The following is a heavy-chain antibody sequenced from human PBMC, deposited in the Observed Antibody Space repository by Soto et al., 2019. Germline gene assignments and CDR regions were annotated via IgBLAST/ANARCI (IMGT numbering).Heavy chain of an antibody. V-gene: IGHV1-69*13. CDR1: GVTFSSYA. CDR2: IIPIFGTA. J-gene: IGHJ6*02. Sequence: SVKVSRKASGVTFSSYAISWVRQAPGQGLEWMGGIIPIFGTANYAQKFQGRVTITADESTSTAYMELSSLRSEDTAVYYCARSLAARPGYYYYYGMDVWGQGTTVTVSS. CDR3: ARSLAARPGYYYYYGMDV. D-gene: IGHD6-6*01.